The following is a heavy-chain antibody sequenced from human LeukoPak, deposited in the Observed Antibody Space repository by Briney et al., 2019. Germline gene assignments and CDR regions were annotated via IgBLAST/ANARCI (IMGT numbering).Heavy chain of an antibody. CDR3: ARARVVDYYGSGPLYYFDY. CDR2: ISSSSSYI. V-gene: IGHV3-21*01. J-gene: IGHJ4*02. D-gene: IGHD3-10*01. Sequence: GGSLRLSCAASGFTVSSNYMSWVRQAPGKGLEWVSSISSSSSYIYYADSVKGRFTISRDNAKNSLYLQMNSLRAEDTAVYYCARARVVDYYGSGPLYYFDYWGQGTLVTVSS. CDR1: GFTVSSNY.